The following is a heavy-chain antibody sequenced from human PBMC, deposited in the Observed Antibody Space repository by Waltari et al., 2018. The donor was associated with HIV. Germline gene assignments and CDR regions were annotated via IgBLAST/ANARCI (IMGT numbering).Heavy chain of an antibody. CDR2: IITSFGTA. Sequence: QVQLVQSGTEVKKPGSSVKVSCKASGSNFRSYSISWLRQAPGQGPEWMGGIITSFGTANYAQKFQGRVPITADKSTSTAYMELSSLRAEDTAVYYCARESIAAAGRGGYYYGMDGWGQGTTVTVSS. CDR1: GSNFRSYS. CDR3: ARESIAAAGRGGYYYGMDG. D-gene: IGHD6-13*01. J-gene: IGHJ6*02. V-gene: IGHV1-69*14.